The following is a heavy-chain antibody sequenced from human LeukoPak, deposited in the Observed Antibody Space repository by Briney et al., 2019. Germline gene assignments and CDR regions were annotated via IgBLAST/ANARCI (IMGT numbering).Heavy chain of an antibody. J-gene: IGHJ4*02. V-gene: IGHV1-69*13. CDR1: GGTFSSYA. D-gene: IGHD3-3*01. CDR3: ARGFKRMEWLDY. Sequence: GASVKVSCKASGGTFSSYAIDWVRQAPGQGLEWMGGIIPIFGTANYAQKFQGRVTITADESTSTAYMELSSLRSEDTAVYYCARGFKRMEWLDYWGQGTLVTVSS. CDR2: IIPIFGTA.